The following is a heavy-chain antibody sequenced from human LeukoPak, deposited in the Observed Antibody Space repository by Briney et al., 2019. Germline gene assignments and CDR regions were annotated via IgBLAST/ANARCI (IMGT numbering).Heavy chain of an antibody. D-gene: IGHD2-21*01. Sequence: GGSLRLSCAASGFTVSSNYMSWVRQAPGKGLEWVSVIYSGGSTYYADSVKGRFTISRDNSKDTLHLQMSSLRAEDTALYYCVKDRCDRATCPEVWGQGTLVTVSS. CDR2: IYSGGST. J-gene: IGHJ4*02. V-gene: IGHV3-66*01. CDR3: VKDRCDRATCPEV. CDR1: GFTVSSNY.